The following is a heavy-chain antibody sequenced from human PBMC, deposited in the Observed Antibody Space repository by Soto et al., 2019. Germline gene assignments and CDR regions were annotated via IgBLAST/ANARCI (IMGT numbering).Heavy chain of an antibody. CDR1: GGSISSGDYY. V-gene: IGHV4-30-4*01. CDR2: IYYSGST. CDR3: AATAYGSGSTLDY. Sequence: PSETLSLTCTVSGGSISSGDYYWSSIRQPPWKGLEWIGYIYYSGSTYYNPSLKSRVTISVDTSKNQFSLKLSSVTAADTAVYYRAATAYGSGSTLDYGGQGTLVTVSS. J-gene: IGHJ4*02. D-gene: IGHD3-10*01.